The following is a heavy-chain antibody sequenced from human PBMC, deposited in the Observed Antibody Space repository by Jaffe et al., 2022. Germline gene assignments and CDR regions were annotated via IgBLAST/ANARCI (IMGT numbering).Heavy chain of an antibody. D-gene: IGHD4-17*01. CDR3: ARDLNVGDYGDYVFWFDP. Sequence: EVQLVESGGGLVQPGGSLRLSCAASGFTFSSYWMHWVRQAPGKGLVWVSRINSDGSSTSYADSVKGRFTISRDNAKNTLYLQMNSLRAEDTAVYYCARDLNVGDYGDYVFWFDPWGQGTLVTVSS. CDR1: GFTFSSYW. CDR2: INSDGSST. V-gene: IGHV3-74*01. J-gene: IGHJ5*02.